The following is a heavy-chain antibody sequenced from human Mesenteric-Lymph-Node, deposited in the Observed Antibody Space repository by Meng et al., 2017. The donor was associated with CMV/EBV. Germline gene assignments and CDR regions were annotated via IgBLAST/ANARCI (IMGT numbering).Heavy chain of an antibody. CDR2: ISYDGNNK. CDR1: GFTFTTFW. J-gene: IGHJ6*02. V-gene: IGHV3-30-3*01. CDR3: ARRMVSVAQVLRDYYYYGMDV. Sequence: GESLKISCVASGFTFTTFWMTWVRQAPGKGLEWVAVISYDGNNKYYADSVKGRFTISRDNSKNTLYLQMNSLRTEDTAVYYCARRMVSVAQVLRDYYYYGMDVWGQGTTVTVSS. D-gene: IGHD2-8*01.